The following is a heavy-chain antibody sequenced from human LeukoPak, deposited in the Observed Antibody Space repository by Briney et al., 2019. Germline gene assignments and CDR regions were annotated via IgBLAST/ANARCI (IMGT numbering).Heavy chain of an antibody. J-gene: IGHJ4*02. CDR3: AEGYCSGGSCYDFDY. CDR1: GYTFTGYY. Sequence: ASVKVSCKASGYTFTGYYMHWVRQAPGQGLEWMGWINPNGGGTNYAQKFQGRVTMTRDTSISTAYMELSRLRSDDTAVYYCAEGYCSGGSCYDFDYWGQGTLVTVSS. V-gene: IGHV1-2*02. CDR2: INPNGGGT. D-gene: IGHD2-15*01.